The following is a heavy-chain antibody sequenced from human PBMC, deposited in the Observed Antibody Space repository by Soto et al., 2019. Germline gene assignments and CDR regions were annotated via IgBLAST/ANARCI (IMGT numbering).Heavy chain of an antibody. J-gene: IGHJ1*01. V-gene: IGHV3-23*01. Sequence: EVQLLESGGGLVQPGGSLRLSCAASGFTCSNSAMSWVRQAPGKGLEWVSVIRTTGTSTYYADSVKGRFTVSRDNSYNTVFLQMNSLRPDDTAVYYCAKGGDVWGSYHAGFQQWSQGTLVIVSS. D-gene: IGHD3-16*02. CDR2: IRTTGTST. CDR1: GFTCSNSA. CDR3: AKGGDVWGSYHAGFQQ.